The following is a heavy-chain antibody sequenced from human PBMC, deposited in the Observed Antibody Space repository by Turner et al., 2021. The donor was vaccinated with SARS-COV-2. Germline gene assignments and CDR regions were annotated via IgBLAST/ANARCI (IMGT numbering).Heavy chain of an antibody. D-gene: IGHD2-2*02. CDR2: IGTAGDP. CDR3: ARGRGYCSSTSCYTNDAFDI. J-gene: IGHJ3*02. Sequence: EEQLVESGGRLVQPVGSLLLSCAAPGFTLGSYDMHWVRQATGKGLEWVSGIGTAGDPYYPGSVKGRFTISRENAKNSLYLQMNSLRAGDTAVYYCARGRGYCSSTSCYTNDAFDIWGQGTMVTISS. V-gene: IGHV3-13*05. CDR1: GFTLGSYD.